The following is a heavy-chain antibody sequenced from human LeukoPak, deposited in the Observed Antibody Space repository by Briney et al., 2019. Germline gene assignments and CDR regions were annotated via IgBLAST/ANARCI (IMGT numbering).Heavy chain of an antibody. CDR3: ARDSLARPLGY. CDR1: GFTFSSYA. J-gene: IGHJ4*02. Sequence: GSLRLSCAASGFTFSSYAMNWVRQAPGKGLEWVSYISSSSSTIYYADSVKGRFTISRDNAKNSLYLQMNSLRAEDTAVYYCARDSLARPLGYWGQGTLVTVSS. D-gene: IGHD6-6*01. V-gene: IGHV3-48*01. CDR2: ISSSSSTI.